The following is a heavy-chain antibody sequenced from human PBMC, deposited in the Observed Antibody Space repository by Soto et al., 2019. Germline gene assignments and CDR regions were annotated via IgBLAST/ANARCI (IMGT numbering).Heavy chain of an antibody. CDR1: GFTFSSYW. CDR2: INHDGSDK. J-gene: IGHJ6*02. Sequence: EVQLVESGGGLVQPGGSLRLSCAASGFTFSSYWMSWVRQAPGKGLEWVANINHDGSDKYYVDSVKGRFTISRDNAENTLYLQMNSLRAEDTAVYYCARDSYYDFWSGTVGYGMDVWGQGTTVTVSS. D-gene: IGHD3-3*01. V-gene: IGHV3-7*03. CDR3: ARDSYYDFWSGTVGYGMDV.